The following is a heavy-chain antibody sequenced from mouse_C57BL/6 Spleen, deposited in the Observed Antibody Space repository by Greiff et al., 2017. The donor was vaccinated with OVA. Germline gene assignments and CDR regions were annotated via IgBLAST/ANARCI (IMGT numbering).Heavy chain of an antibody. J-gene: IGHJ2*01. CDR2: IDPSDSYT. CDR3: AIYGNEDYFDY. V-gene: IGHV1-59*01. Sequence: QVQLQQPGAELVRPGTSVKLSCKASGYTFTSYWMHWVKQRPGQGLEWIGVIDPSDSYTNYNQKFKGMATLTVDTYSSTAYMQLSSLTSEDSAVYYCAIYGNEDYFDYWGQGTTLTVSS. D-gene: IGHD2-1*01. CDR1: GYTFTSYW.